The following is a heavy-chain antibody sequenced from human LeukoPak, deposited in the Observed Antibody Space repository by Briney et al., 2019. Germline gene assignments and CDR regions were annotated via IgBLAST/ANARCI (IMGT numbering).Heavy chain of an antibody. J-gene: IGHJ4*02. CDR2: ITYSGGNT. V-gene: IGHV3-23*01. CDR1: GFTFTSYG. Sequence: PGGTLKLSCAASGFTFTSYGMSWFRQAPGKGLEWVSSITYSGGNTYYADSVKGRFTISRDNSKNTLYLQMNSLRAEDTAVYYCTTDGVGVEGATYDNWGQGTLVSVSS. CDR3: TTDGVGVEGATYDN. D-gene: IGHD1-26*01.